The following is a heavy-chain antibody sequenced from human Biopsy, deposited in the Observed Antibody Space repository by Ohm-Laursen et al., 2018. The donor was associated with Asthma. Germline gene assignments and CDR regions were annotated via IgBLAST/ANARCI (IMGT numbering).Heavy chain of an antibody. CDR1: LYAFTGYA. Sequence: SVNLSCQASLYAFTGYAINRGRQAPGQKLKGMGGINAGNADAKYSQKFQGRVNITSDTSASTAYMELSSLRSEDTAVYYCSGTYYDFLTGQVNDAFAIWGQGTLVTVSS. CDR3: SGTYYDFLTGQVNDAFAI. J-gene: IGHJ3*02. D-gene: IGHD3-9*01. CDR2: INAGNADA. V-gene: IGHV1-3*01.